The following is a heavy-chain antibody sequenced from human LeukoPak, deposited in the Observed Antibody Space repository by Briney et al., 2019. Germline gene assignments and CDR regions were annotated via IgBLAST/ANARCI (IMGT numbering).Heavy chain of an antibody. CDR1: GASITTYY. J-gene: IGHJ4*02. V-gene: IGHV4-59*08. D-gene: IGHD3-22*01. Sequence: PSETLSLTCTVSGASITTYYWSWIRQPPGKGLEWIGYIYHSGSTKYNPSLKSRVTISVDTSKNQFSLRLSSVTAADTAVYYCARQLYDSRGYPFDYWGQGTLVTVSS. CDR2: IYHSGST. CDR3: ARQLYDSRGYPFDY.